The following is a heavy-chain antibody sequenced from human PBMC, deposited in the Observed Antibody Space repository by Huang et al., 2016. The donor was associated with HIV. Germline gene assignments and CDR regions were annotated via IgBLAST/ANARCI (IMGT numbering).Heavy chain of an antibody. CDR1: GGSITSSSYY. V-gene: IGHV4-39*01. CDR3: ARHFSYYDSSGYTPWDAFDI. J-gene: IGHJ3*02. CDR2: IYYSGST. Sequence: QLQLQGSGPGLVKPSETLSLTCTVSGGSITSSSYYWVWIRQPPGKGLEWVGSIYYSGSTDYNPSLKSRVTVSVDTSKNQFSLKLSSVTAADTAVYYCARHFSYYDSSGYTPWDAFDIWGQGTMVTVSS. D-gene: IGHD3-22*01.